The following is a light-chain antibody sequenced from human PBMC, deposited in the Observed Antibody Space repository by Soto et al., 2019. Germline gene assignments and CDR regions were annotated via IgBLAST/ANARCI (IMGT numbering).Light chain of an antibody. CDR1: QGISSY. Sequence: DIQLTQSPSFLSASVGDRVTITCRASQGISSYLAWYQQKPGKAPKLLIYAASTLQSGVPSRFSGSGSGTAFTLTISSLQPEDFATDYCQQLNSYPLPFGGGTKVEIK. CDR2: AAS. V-gene: IGKV1-9*01. CDR3: QQLNSYPLP. J-gene: IGKJ4*01.